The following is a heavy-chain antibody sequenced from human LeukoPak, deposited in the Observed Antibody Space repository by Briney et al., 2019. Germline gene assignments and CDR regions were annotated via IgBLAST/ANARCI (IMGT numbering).Heavy chain of an antibody. CDR2: IRFDGSNK. D-gene: IGHD1-14*01. CDR3: ARGPPFPHNLGRFDY. V-gene: IGHV3-30*02. CDR1: GFTFSTYD. J-gene: IGHJ4*02. Sequence: PGGSLRLSCAASGFTFSTYDIHWVRQAPGKGLEWVAFIRFDGSNKYYADSVKGRFTISRDNSKNTLYLQMNSLRAEDTAVYYCARGPPFPHNLGRFDYWGQGTLVTVSS.